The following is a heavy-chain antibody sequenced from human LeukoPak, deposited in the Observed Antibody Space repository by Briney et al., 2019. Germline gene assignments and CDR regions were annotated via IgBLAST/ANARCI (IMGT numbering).Heavy chain of an antibody. Sequence: ASVKVSCKASGYTFTNYDINWVRQATGQGLEWMRYMNPNSGNSAYAQKFQSRVSITTDASISTAYMELSGLRSEDTALYYCAREGLDYWGQETLVTVSS. CDR2: MNPNSGNS. CDR1: GYTFTNYD. J-gene: IGHJ4*02. V-gene: IGHV1-8*01. CDR3: AREGLDY.